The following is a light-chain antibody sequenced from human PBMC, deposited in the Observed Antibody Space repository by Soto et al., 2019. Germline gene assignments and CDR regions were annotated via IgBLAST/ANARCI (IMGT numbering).Light chain of an antibody. CDR2: AAS. V-gene: IGKV1-27*01. CDR1: QDISNY. J-gene: IGKJ4*01. CDR3: QKYNGAPLT. Sequence: DIQMTQSPSSLSASVGDRVTITCRASQDISNYLAWYQQKPGKVPKVLIFAASTLQSGVPSRFSGGGSGTAFTLTISSLQPEDVATYYCQKYNGAPLTFGGGTKVDIK.